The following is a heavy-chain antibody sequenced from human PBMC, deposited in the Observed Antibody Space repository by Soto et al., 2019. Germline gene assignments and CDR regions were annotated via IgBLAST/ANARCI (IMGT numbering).Heavy chain of an antibody. D-gene: IGHD2-2*01. Sequence: ASVKVSCKASGYTFTSYGISWVRQAPGQGLEWMGWISAYNGNTNYAQKLQGRVTMTTDTSTSTAYMELRSLRSDDTAVYYCARDGPRQVIGVVPAAMNYWGQGSLVPVSS. J-gene: IGHJ4*02. CDR2: ISAYNGNT. V-gene: IGHV1-18*01. CDR1: GYTFTSYG. CDR3: ARDGPRQVIGVVPAAMNY.